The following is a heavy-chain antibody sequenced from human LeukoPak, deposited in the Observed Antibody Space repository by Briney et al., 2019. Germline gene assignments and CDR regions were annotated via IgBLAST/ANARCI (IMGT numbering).Heavy chain of an antibody. V-gene: IGHV4-31*03. D-gene: IGHD2-15*01. CDR3: ARATHYAASTGGPYMDV. Sequence: SETLSLTCTVSGGSISSGGYFWSWIRQHPGKGLEWIAHIYHAGSTHDNPSLRGRVAISLDTSANQFSLRLSSVTAADTAVYFCARATHYAASTGGPYMDVWGQGTTVTVSS. CDR1: GGSISSGGYF. CDR2: IYHAGST. J-gene: IGHJ6*03.